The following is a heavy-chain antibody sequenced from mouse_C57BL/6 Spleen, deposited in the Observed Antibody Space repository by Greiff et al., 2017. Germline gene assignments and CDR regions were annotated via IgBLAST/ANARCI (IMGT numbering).Heavy chain of an antibody. V-gene: IGHV5-16*01. J-gene: IGHJ1*03. CDR3: ARVVGRGYFDV. D-gene: IGHD1-1*02. CDR2: INYDGSST. Sequence: EVKVEESEGGLVQPGSSMKLSCTASGFTFSDYYMAWVRQVPEKGLEWVANINYDGSSTYYLDSLKSRFIISRDNAKNILYLQMSSLKSEDTATYYCARVVGRGYFDVWGTGTTVTVSS. CDR1: GFTFSDYY.